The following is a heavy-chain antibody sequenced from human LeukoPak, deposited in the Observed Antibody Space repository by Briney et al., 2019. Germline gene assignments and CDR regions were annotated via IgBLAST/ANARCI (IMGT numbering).Heavy chain of an antibody. CDR1: GFTFSSYG. CDR3: ATEGIVGGGAHFDY. J-gene: IGHJ4*02. D-gene: IGHD1-26*01. CDR2: IDVGSYA. V-gene: IGHV3-21*01. Sequence: PGESLRLSCAASGFTFSSYGINWVRQAPGKGLEWVSSIDVGSYAYYANSVKGRFTIPRDNAKNSLYLQMNSLRVEDTAVYYCATEGIVGGGAHFDYWGQGTLVTVSS.